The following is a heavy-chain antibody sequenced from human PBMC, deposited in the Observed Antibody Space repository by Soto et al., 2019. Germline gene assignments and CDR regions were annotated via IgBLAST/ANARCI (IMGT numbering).Heavy chain of an antibody. D-gene: IGHD5-12*01. CDR3: LRVVAIPGYPDN. CDR1: GGTFSSYA. V-gene: IGHV1-69*12. J-gene: IGHJ4*02. Sequence: QVQLVQSGAEVRQPASSVKVSCKTSGGTFSSYAISWVRQAPGQGLEWMGGIVPIVDTSTYAQKFQGRVTITADESTSTVYMELSSLRSDATAVYYCLRVVAIPGYPDNWGQGTLVTVSS. CDR2: IVPIVDTS.